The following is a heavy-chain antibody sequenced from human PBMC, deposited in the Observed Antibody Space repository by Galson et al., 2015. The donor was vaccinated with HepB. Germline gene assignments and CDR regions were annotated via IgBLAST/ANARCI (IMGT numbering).Heavy chain of an antibody. J-gene: IGHJ6*02. D-gene: IGHD2-2*01. CDR1: GFPFSSSG. Sequence: SLRLSCAVSGFPFSSSGMHWVRQAPGKGLEWVAVISYDGSKKYHAESVEGRFTISRDNYENTLYLQMNSLTTEDTAIYYCARDGCSSAYCYGWEEVYYYGMDVWGQGTTVTVSS. V-gene: IGHV3-30*01. CDR3: ARDGCSSAYCYGWEEVYYYGMDV. CDR2: ISYDGSKK.